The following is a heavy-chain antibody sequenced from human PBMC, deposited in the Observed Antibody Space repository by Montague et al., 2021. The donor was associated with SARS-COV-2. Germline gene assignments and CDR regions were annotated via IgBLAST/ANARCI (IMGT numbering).Heavy chain of an antibody. D-gene: IGHD5-12*01. Sequence: SETRSLTYTVSGGSVNSTNWWSWVRQPPGKGLEWIAEVYRTGGTLFNPSFRSRVTLSIDRSKNLFSLNLNSVTVADTAVYYCTRTGAYDHFDYWGPGTLVIVSS. V-gene: IGHV4-4*02. CDR3: TRTGAYDHFDY. CDR1: GGSVNSTNW. J-gene: IGHJ4*02. CDR2: VYRTGGT.